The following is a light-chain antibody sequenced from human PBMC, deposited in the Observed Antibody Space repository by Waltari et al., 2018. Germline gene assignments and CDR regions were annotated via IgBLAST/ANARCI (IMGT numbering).Light chain of an antibody. CDR1: NSDVGGYNY. CDR3: SSYTSSGTLRI. Sequence: QSVLTQPASVSGSPGQSITISCTGTNSDVGGYNYVSWYQQYPGKAPRLMIYDVTKQPSGVSNRFSGSKSGNTASLTISGLQAEDEADYYCSSYTSSGTLRIFGGGTKVTAL. V-gene: IGLV2-14*01. CDR2: DVT. J-gene: IGLJ2*01.